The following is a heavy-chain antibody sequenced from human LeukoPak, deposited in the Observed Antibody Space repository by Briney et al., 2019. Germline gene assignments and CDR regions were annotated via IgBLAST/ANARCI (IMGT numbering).Heavy chain of an antibody. J-gene: IGHJ4*02. CDR3: ATQLDYGDSEGIN. D-gene: IGHD4-17*01. CDR1: GYTLTELS. CDR2: FEPEDGET. V-gene: IGHV1-24*01. Sequence: GASVKVSCKVSGYTLTELSMHWVRQAPGKGLEWMGGFEPEDGETIYAQKFQGRVTMTEDTSTDTAYMQLSSLSSEDTAVYYCATQLDYGDSEGINWGQGTLVTVSS.